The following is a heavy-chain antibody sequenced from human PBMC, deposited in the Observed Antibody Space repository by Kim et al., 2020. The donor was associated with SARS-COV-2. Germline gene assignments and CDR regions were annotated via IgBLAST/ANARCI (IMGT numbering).Heavy chain of an antibody. D-gene: IGHD6-19*01. CDR2: EK. V-gene: IGHV3-7*03. J-gene: IGHJ4*02. Sequence: EKYYVDSVKGRFPTSRDNAKNSLYLQMNSLRAEDTAVYYCARAFSGGRFDYWGQGILVIVSS. CDR3: ARAFSGGRFDY.